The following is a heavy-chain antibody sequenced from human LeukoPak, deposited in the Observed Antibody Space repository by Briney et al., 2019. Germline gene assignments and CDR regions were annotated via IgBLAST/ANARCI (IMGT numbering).Heavy chain of an antibody. CDR3: ARTLTVTTGWFDP. CDR2: ISPNSGGT. CDR1: GFTFTDYY. Sequence: ASVKVSCKASGFTFTDYYMHWVRKAPGQGLGWMGWISPNSGGTAYVQKFQGRVTMSRDTSSSTAYMARSRPRSDDTVGDCGARTLTVTTGWFDPWGQGTLVTVSS. J-gene: IGHJ5*02. V-gene: IGHV1-2*02. D-gene: IGHD4-17*01.